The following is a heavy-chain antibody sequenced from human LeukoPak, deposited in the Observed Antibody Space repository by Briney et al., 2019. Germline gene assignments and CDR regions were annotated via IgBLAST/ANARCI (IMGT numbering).Heavy chain of an antibody. CDR1: GFTFSDYY. CDR3: ARVSRVKRDSSGYQTPKYYYGMDV. CDR2: ISSSGSTI. D-gene: IGHD3-22*01. Sequence: GGSLRLSCAASGFTFSDYYMSWIRQAPGKGLEWVSYISSSGSTIYYADSVKGRFTISRDNAKNSLYLQMNSLRAEDTAVYYCARVSRVKRDSSGYQTPKYYYGMDVWGQGTTVTVSS. V-gene: IGHV3-11*01. J-gene: IGHJ6*02.